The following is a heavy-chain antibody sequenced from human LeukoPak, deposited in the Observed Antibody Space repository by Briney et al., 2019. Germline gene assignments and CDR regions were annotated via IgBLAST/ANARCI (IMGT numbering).Heavy chain of an antibody. CDR1: GGTFSSYA. CDR3: ARDGSALAYYYDSSGYSLNAFDI. Sequence: ASVKVSCKASGGTFSSYAISWVRQAPGQGLEWMGRIIPIIGIANYAQKFQGRVTITADKSTSTAYMELSSLRSEDTAVYYCARDGSALAYYYDSSGYSLNAFDIWGQGTMVTVSS. D-gene: IGHD3-22*01. J-gene: IGHJ3*02. CDR2: IIPIIGIA. V-gene: IGHV1-69*04.